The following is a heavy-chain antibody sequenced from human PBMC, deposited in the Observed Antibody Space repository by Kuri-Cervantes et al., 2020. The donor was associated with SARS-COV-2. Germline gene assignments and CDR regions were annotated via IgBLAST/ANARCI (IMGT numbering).Heavy chain of an antibody. CDR2: ISGSGGST. CDR3: ARERVGVTTFYYYGLDV. CDR1: GFTFSSYA. D-gene: IGHD4-11*01. V-gene: IGHV3-23*01. Sequence: GESLKISCAASGFTFSSYALTWVRQAPGKGLEWVSAISGSGGSTYYADSVKGRFTISRDNSKNTLYLQMNSLRDGDTAVYYCARERVGVTTFYYYGLDVWGQGTTVTVSS. J-gene: IGHJ6*02.